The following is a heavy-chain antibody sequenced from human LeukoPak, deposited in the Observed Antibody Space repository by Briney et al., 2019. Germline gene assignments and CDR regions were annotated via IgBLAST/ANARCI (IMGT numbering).Heavy chain of an antibody. CDR2: ISAYSGDT. CDR3: ARARNYYDSSDYYYEGDAFDI. D-gene: IGHD3-22*01. V-gene: IGHV1-18*01. CDR1: GYTFTSYG. J-gene: IGHJ3*02. Sequence: ASVKVSCKASGYTFTSYGISWVRQAPGQGLEWMGWISAYSGDTNYAQKLQGRVTMTTDTSTSTAYMELRSLRSDDTAVYYCARARNYYDSSDYYYEGDAFDIWGQGTMVTVSS.